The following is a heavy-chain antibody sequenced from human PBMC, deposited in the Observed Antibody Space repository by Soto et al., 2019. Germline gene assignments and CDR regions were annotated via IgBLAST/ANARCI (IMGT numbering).Heavy chain of an antibody. J-gene: IGHJ5*02. CDR3: ARGRDGYTTRWFDP. CDR1: GGTFSSYA. CDR2: IIPIFGTA. Sequence: EASVKVSCKASGGTFSSYAISWVRQAPGQGLEWMGGIIPIFGTANYAQKFQGRVTITADESTSTAYMELSSLRSEDTAVYYCARGRDGYTTRWFDPWGQGTLVTVSS. V-gene: IGHV1-69*13. D-gene: IGHD5-12*01.